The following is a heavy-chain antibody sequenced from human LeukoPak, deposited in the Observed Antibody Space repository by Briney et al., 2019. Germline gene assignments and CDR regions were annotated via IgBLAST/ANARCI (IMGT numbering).Heavy chain of an antibody. CDR1: GFTFSSYA. Sequence: GGSLRLSCAASGFTFSSYAMTWVRQAPGKGLEWVSAISGSGGNTNYADSVKGRFSISRDNSKNTLYLQMNSLRGEDTAVYYCARDPPMYYYDEPGSRDAFDIWGQGTMVTVSS. J-gene: IGHJ3*02. D-gene: IGHD3-22*01. CDR3: ARDPPMYYYDEPGSRDAFDI. CDR2: ISGSGGNT. V-gene: IGHV3-23*01.